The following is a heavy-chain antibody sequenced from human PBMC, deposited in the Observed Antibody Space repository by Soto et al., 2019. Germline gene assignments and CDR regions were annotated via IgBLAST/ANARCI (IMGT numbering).Heavy chain of an antibody. V-gene: IGHV6-1*01. CDR1: GDSVSSNNIA. J-gene: IGHJ4*02. CDR2: TYYRSKWYN. D-gene: IGHD2-15*01. CDR3: ARGRWSTFDD. Sequence: SETLSLTCAVSGDSVSSNNIAWNWLRQSPWRGLEWLGRTYYRSKWYNEYAVSVRSRITINLDTSKNQFSLQLNSVTPEDTAVDDCARGRWSTFDDWGQGAQVTVSS.